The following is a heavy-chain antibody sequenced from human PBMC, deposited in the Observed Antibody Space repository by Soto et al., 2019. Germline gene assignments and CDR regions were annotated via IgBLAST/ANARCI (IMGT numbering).Heavy chain of an antibody. J-gene: IGHJ6*02. CDR2: ISYDGSNK. CDR1: GFTFSSYA. CDR3: ARDGGGYCSGGSCYRYYYYGMDV. V-gene: IGHV3-30-3*01. Sequence: GGSLRLSCAASGFTFSSYAMRWVRQAPGKGLEWVAVISYDGSNKYYADSVKGRFTISRDNSKNTLYLQMNSLRAEDTAVYYCARDGGGYCSGGSCYRYYYYGMDVWGQGTTGTVSS. D-gene: IGHD2-15*01.